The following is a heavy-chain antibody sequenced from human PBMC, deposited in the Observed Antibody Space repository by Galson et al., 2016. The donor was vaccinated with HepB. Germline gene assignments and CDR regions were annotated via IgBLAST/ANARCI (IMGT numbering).Heavy chain of an antibody. CDR3: AREVGSHGEGYYSDH. V-gene: IGHV3-48*01. D-gene: IGHD1-26*01. CDR2: SNNDDSVI. Sequence: SLRLSCATSGFSFSGYSFNWVRQAPGKALEWLAYSNNDDSVIYYADSVKGRFTISRDNGKNSLYLQMTSLGVEDTAFYYCAREVGSHGEGYYSDHWGQGTLVTVSS. J-gene: IGHJ4*02. CDR1: GFSFSGYS.